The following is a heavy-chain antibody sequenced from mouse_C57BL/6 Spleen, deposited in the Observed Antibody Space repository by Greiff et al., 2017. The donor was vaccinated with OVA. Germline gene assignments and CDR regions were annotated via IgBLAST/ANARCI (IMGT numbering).Heavy chain of an antibody. V-gene: IGHV1-80*01. CDR1: GYAFSSYW. J-gene: IGHJ1*03. Sequence: QVQLQQSGAELVKPGASVKISCKASGYAFSSYWMNWVKQRPGQGLEWIGEIYPGDGDTNYNGKFKGKATLTADKSSSTAYMQLSSLTSEDAAVYCCAGDVYLDFDVWGTGTTVTVSS. CDR3: AGDVYLDFDV. CDR2: IYPGDGDT.